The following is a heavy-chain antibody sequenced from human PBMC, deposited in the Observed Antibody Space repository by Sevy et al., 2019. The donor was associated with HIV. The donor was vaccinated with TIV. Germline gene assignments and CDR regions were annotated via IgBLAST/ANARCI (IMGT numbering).Heavy chain of an antibody. CDR2: ISGGDRST. CDR1: GFTFSNYA. Sequence: GGSLRLSCAASGFTFSNYAMNWVRQAPGKGLEWVSAISGGDRSTYYADSVKGRFTISRDNSKNTLYLHMNSLRAEDTAVYYCARDHVKDGDLGDYYYFAMDVWGQGTTVTVSS. D-gene: IGHD4-17*01. J-gene: IGHJ6*02. CDR3: ARDHVKDGDLGDYYYFAMDV. V-gene: IGHV3-23*01.